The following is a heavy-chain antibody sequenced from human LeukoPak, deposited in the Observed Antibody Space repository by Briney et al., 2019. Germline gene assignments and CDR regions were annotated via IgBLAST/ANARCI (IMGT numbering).Heavy chain of an antibody. V-gene: IGHV3-23*01. CDR3: AKDLYCSSTSCLPRYFDL. CDR1: GFTFSSYA. D-gene: IGHD2-2*01. J-gene: IGHJ2*01. Sequence: GGSLLLSCAASGFTFSSYAMSWVRPAPGKGLEWVSDISGSGGTTYYADSVKGRFTVSRDNSKNTLYLQMNSLRAEDTAVYYCAKDLYCSSTSCLPRYFDLWGRGTLVTVSS. CDR2: ISGSGGTT.